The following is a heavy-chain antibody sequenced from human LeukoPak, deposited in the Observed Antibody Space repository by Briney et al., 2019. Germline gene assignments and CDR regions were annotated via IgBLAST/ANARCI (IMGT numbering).Heavy chain of an antibody. CDR3: ARDVAAAASHLDY. CDR2: ISASGYTV. Sequence: GGSLRLSCAASGFTFSSCEVNWVRQAPGKGLEWVSYISASGYTVYYADSVKGRFTVSRDNAKNSLHLQLTSLSVEDTAVYYCARDVAAAASHLDYWGQGTLVTVSS. J-gene: IGHJ4*02. V-gene: IGHV3-48*03. D-gene: IGHD2-15*01. CDR1: GFTFSSCE.